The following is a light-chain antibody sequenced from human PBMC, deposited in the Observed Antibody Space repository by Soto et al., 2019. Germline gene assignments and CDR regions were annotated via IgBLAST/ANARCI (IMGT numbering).Light chain of an antibody. CDR1: QGIISY. J-gene: IGKJ2*01. V-gene: IGKV1-8*01. CDR3: QQYYSYPLYT. CDR2: AAS. Sequence: AIRMTQSPSSLSASTGDRVTINCRASQGIISYLAWYQQKPGKAPKLLIYAASTLQSGVPSRFSGSGSGTDFTLTISCLQSEDFATYYCQQYYSYPLYTFGQGTKVDIK.